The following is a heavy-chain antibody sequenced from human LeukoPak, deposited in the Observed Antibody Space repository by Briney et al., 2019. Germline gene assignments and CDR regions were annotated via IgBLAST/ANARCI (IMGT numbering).Heavy chain of an antibody. Sequence: PSGTLSLTCAVSGDSMSSGNWWSWVRQPPGQGMEWIGQIYPSGSTIYNPSLRTRVTISIDKSKSLFSMKLTSVTAADTAVYYCARDLKSYSDSSEVTWGQGTLVTVSS. CDR2: IYPSGST. D-gene: IGHD3-22*01. CDR3: ARDLKSYSDSSEVT. V-gene: IGHV4-4*02. J-gene: IGHJ5*02. CDR1: GDSMSSGNW.